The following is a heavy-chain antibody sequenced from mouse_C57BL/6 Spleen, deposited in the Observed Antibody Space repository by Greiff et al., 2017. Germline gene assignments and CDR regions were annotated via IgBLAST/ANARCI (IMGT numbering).Heavy chain of an antibody. J-gene: IGHJ4*01. Sequence: QVHVKQPGAELVRPGSSVKLSCKASGYTFTSYWMHWVKQRPIQGLEWIGNIDPSDSETHYNQKFKDKATLTVDKSSSTAYMQLSSLTSEDSAVYYCARGRDSSGSYYAMDYWGQGTSVTVSS. CDR3: ARGRDSSGSYYAMDY. D-gene: IGHD3-2*02. CDR2: IDPSDSET. V-gene: IGHV1-52*01. CDR1: GYTFTSYW.